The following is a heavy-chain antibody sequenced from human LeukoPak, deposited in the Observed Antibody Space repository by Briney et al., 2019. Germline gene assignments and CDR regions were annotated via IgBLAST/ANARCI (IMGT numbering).Heavy chain of an antibody. CDR1: GYTFTGYY. Sequence: GASVKVSCKASGYTFTGYYMHWVRQAPGQGLEWMGWINPNSGGTNYAQKFQGRVTMTRDTSISTAYMELSRLRSDDTAVYYCARPAQRPYSSSPRWFDPWGQGTLVTVSS. J-gene: IGHJ5*02. CDR3: ARPAQRPYSSSPRWFDP. CDR2: INPNSGGT. V-gene: IGHV1-2*02. D-gene: IGHD6-13*01.